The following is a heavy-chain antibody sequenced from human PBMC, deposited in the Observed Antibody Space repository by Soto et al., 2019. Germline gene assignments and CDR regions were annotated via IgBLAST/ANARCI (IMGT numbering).Heavy chain of an antibody. V-gene: IGHV4-4*02. CDR1: GDSINNNNW. CDR2: LHHGGST. D-gene: IGHD5-12*01. J-gene: IGHJ4*02. Sequence: SETLSLTCTVSGDSINNNNWWSWVRQPPGGGLEWIGELHHGGSTNYNPSLESRVTFSVDISKNQFFLKLSSVTAADTAVYYCTKNSAYALDYWGQGTLVTVSS. CDR3: TKNSAYALDY.